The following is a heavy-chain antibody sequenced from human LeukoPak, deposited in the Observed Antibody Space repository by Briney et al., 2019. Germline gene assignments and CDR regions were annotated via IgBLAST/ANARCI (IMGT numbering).Heavy chain of an antibody. Sequence: GGSLRLSCATSGFTFSSCAMSWVRQAPGKGLEWVSGISGSGDITYYADSVKGRFTISRDNSKNTLYLQMNSLRAEDTAVYYCAKVFTPRYSSGRSVYYYYYMDVWGKGTTVTISS. D-gene: IGHD6-19*01. CDR1: GFTFSSCA. CDR2: ISGSGDIT. CDR3: AKVFTPRYSSGRSVYYYYYMDV. J-gene: IGHJ6*03. V-gene: IGHV3-23*01.